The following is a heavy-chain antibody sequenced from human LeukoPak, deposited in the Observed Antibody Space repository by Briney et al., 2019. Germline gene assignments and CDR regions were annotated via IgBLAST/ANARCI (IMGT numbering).Heavy chain of an antibody. V-gene: IGHV3-43*02. J-gene: IGHJ6*02. CDR2: ISGDGGST. D-gene: IGHD3-10*01. Sequence: GGSLRLSCAASGFTFDDYAMHWVRPAPGRGLEWVSLISGDGGSTYYADSVKGRFTISRDNSKNSLYLQMNSLRTEDTALYYCAKDPYHGSLYGMDVWGQGTTVTVSS. CDR1: GFTFDDYA. CDR3: AKDPYHGSLYGMDV.